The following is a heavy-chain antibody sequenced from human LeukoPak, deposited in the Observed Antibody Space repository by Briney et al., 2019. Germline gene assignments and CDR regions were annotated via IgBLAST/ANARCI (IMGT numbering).Heavy chain of an antibody. CDR1: GYTFTSYY. J-gene: IGHJ5*02. V-gene: IGHV1-46*01. Sequence: ASVKVSCKASGYTFTSYYMHWVRQATGQGLEWMGIINPSGGSTSYAQKFQGRVTMTRDMSTSTVYMELSSLRSEDTAVYYCARDRDSSSWYLGWFDPWGQGTLVTVSS. CDR2: INPSGGST. D-gene: IGHD6-13*01. CDR3: ARDRDSSSWYLGWFDP.